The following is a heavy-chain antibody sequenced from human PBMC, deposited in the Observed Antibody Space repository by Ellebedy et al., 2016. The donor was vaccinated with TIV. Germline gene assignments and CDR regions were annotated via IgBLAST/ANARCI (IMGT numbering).Heavy chain of an antibody. CDR2: IYSGGST. CDR1: GFTVSSNY. D-gene: IGHD6-19*01. Sequence: GESLKISCAASGFTVSSNYMSWVRQAPGKGLEWVSVIYSGGSTYYGGSVKGRFTISRDNSKNTVYLQMNSLRAEDTAVYYCARNRDSSGWYADYWGQGTLVTVSS. CDR3: ARNRDSSGWYADY. J-gene: IGHJ4*02. V-gene: IGHV3-66*01.